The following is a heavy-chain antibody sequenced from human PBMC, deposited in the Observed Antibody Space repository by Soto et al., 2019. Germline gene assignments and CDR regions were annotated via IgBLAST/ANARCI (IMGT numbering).Heavy chain of an antibody. D-gene: IGHD2-15*01. CDR3: ATDTGDIEVVPATT. V-gene: IGHV3-21*04. Sequence: GGSLRLSCAASGLNFEKCSMNWVRQPPGKGPEWLASISPSSTYIRYADSVKGRFTISRDDARNSLSLQMMNLRADDTAIYYCATDTGDIEVVPATTWGQGTLVTVSS. J-gene: IGHJ4*02. CDR2: ISPSSTYI. CDR1: GLNFEKCS.